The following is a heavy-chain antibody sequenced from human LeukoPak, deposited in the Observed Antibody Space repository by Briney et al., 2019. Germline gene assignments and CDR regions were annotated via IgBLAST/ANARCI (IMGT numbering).Heavy chain of an antibody. V-gene: IGHV1-18*01. D-gene: IGHD3-3*02. J-gene: IGHJ3*02. CDR1: GYTFGQYS. CDR3: ARDYILPLETDNGDDFAI. Sequence: ASVKVSCKASGYTFGQYSISWVRQAPGKGFEWMGWVTPSHTARVYAQAFQGRFTMTADTNTNTVSMELRSLRFDDTAVYFCARDYILPLETDNGDDFAIWGQGTVVTVSS. CDR2: VTPSHTAR.